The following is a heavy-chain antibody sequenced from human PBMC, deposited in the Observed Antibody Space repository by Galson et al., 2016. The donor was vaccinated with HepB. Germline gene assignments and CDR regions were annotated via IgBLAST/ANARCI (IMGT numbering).Heavy chain of an antibody. Sequence: SLRLSCAASGLTVSSNYMSWVRQAPGKGLEWVSVIYSGGGTYYADSVQGRFTISRDNSKNTLYLQMNSLRAEDTAVYYCARDPQYQLTNYYYYGMDVWGQGTTVTVSS. D-gene: IGHD2-2*01. V-gene: IGHV3-53*01. CDR1: GLTVSSNY. CDR3: ARDPQYQLTNYYYYGMDV. J-gene: IGHJ6*02. CDR2: IYSGGGT.